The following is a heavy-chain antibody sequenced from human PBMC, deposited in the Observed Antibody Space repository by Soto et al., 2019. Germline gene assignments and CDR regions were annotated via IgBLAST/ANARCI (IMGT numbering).Heavy chain of an antibody. Sequence: SETLSLTCTVSGGSISSSSYYWGWIRQPPGKGKEWIGSIYYSGSTYYNTSLKSRVTISVDTSKNQFSLKLSSVTAADTAVYYCARRGYDILTGYYNVFYYFDYWGQGTLVTVSS. V-gene: IGHV4-39*01. CDR2: IYYSGST. CDR3: ARRGYDILTGYYNVFYYFDY. D-gene: IGHD3-9*01. J-gene: IGHJ4*02. CDR1: GGSISSSSYY.